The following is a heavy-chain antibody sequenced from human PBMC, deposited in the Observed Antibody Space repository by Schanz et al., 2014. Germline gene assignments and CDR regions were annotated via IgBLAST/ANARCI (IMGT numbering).Heavy chain of an antibody. J-gene: IGHJ4*02. D-gene: IGHD2-21*01. CDR3: AREDCSATSCYFRY. CDR1: GFTFSRHA. CDR2: IRYDGRNK. V-gene: IGHV3-33*08. Sequence: QVELVESGGGVVQPGRSLRLSCAASGFTFSRHAMHWVRQAAGKGLEWVAVIRYDGRNKNFVESVKGRFTISRDNSNNTVYLQMNTLRAEDTAVYYCAREDCSATSCYFRYWGQGTLVTVSS.